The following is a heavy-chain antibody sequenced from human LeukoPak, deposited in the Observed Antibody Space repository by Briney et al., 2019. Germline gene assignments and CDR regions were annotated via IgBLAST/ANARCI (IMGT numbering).Heavy chain of an antibody. CDR1: GFTVDTNY. J-gene: IGHJ1*01. V-gene: IGHV3-66*01. CDR3: ASVLH. Sequence: PGGSLIPCFAAFGFTVDTNYLSWVRQAPGKGLEWVSVIYAGGATYYSDSVRGRFTISRDNSKNTLYLQMNSLRAEDTAVYYCASVLHWGQGTLVTVSS. CDR2: IYAGGAT.